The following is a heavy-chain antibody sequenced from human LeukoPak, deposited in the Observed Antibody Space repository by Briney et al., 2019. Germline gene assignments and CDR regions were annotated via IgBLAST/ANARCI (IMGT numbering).Heavy chain of an antibody. J-gene: IGHJ3*02. CDR3: ARCLSRCNNGFDI. CDR2: IYYSGST. CDR1: GASISGYY. V-gene: IGHV4-59*01. D-gene: IGHD2/OR15-2a*01. Sequence: PSETLSLTCSVSGASISGYYWSWIRQPPGKGLEWFGHIYYSGSTTYNPSLKSRVTISVDTSKNPFSLKLSSVTTADTAVYYCARCLSRCNNGFDIWGRGTMVTVSS.